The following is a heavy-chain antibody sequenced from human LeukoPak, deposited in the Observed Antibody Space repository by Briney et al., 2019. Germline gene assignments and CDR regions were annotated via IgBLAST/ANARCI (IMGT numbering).Heavy chain of an antibody. CDR2: ISSSGSTI. V-gene: IGHV3-48*03. J-gene: IGHJ6*02. Sequence: GGSLRLSCAASGFTFSSYEMNWVRQAPGKGLEWVSYISSSGSTIYYADSVKGRFTISRDNAKNSLYLQMNSLRAEDTAVYYCARSGGTVTTYYYYGMDVWGQGTTVTVFS. D-gene: IGHD4-17*01. CDR3: ARSGGTVTTYYYYGMDV. CDR1: GFTFSSYE.